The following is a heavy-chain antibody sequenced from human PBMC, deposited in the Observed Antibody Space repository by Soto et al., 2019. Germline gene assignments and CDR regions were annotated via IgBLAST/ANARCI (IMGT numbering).Heavy chain of an antibody. CDR1: GFTVSSNY. CDR3: ARGPTVAFFDY. D-gene: IGHD4-17*01. J-gene: IGHJ4*02. Sequence: GGSLRLSCAASGFTVSSNYMSWVLQAPGKWLEWVSVIYSGGSTYYADSVKGRFTISRDNSKKTLYLQMNSMRAEDTAVYYCARGPTVAFFDYWGQGTLVTVSS. CDR2: IYSGGST. V-gene: IGHV3-53*01.